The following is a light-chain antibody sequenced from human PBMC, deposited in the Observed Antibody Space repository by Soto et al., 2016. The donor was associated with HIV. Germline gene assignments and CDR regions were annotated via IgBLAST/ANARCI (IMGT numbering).Light chain of an antibody. CDR3: QRYQTEEGT. Sequence: DIQMTQSPSSLSASVGDRVTITCRASQALRNSLAWNQQKPGKAPKLLLYLASRLQSGVPSRFSGSGSGTDYNLTISSLQPEDFATYYCQRYQTEEGTFGQGTTVEIK. V-gene: IGKV1-NL1*01. CDR2: LAS. J-gene: IGKJ1*01. CDR1: QALRNS.